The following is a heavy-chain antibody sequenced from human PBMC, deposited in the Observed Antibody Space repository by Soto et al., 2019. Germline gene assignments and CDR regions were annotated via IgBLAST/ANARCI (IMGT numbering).Heavy chain of an antibody. D-gene: IGHD6-13*01. J-gene: IGHJ4*02. CDR3: AKEVGIAAAGTNYFDY. Sequence: PGGSLRLSCAASGFTFDDYTMHWVRQAPGKGLEWVSLISWDGGSTYYADSVKGRFTISRDNSKNSLYLQMNSLRTEDTALYYCAKEVGIAAAGTNYFDYWGQGTLVTVS. CDR1: GFTFDDYT. V-gene: IGHV3-43*01. CDR2: ISWDGGST.